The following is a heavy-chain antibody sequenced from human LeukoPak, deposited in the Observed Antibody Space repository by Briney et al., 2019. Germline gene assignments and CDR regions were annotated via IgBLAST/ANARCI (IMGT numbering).Heavy chain of an antibody. CDR3: ARAQIAARRYVDY. Sequence: PSQTLFLTCTVSGGSISSGSYYWSWIRQPAGMGLEWLGRIYTSGSTNYNPSLKSRVTISVDTSKNQFSLKLSSVTAADTAVYYCARAQIAARRYVDYWGQGTLVTVSS. D-gene: IGHD6-6*01. J-gene: IGHJ4*02. CDR1: GGSISSGSYY. CDR2: IYTSGST. V-gene: IGHV4-61*02.